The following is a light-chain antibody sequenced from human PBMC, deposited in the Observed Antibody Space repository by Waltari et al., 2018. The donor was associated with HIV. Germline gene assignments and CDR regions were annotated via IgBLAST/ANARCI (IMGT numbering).Light chain of an antibody. J-gene: IGKJ3*01. CDR1: QDIRSD. CDR2: SAC. Sequence: IQMTQSPSSLSASVGDRVTITCRASQDIRSDLGWYQQKPGKAPKALIYSACTLQSGVPSRFSGSGSGTQFSLTISSLQPEDSATYYCLQDGAFPLTFGPGTKVDV. CDR3: LQDGAFPLT. V-gene: IGKV1-6*01.